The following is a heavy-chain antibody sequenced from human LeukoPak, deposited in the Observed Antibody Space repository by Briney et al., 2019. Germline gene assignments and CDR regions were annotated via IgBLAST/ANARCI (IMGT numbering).Heavy chain of an antibody. Sequence: GGSLRLSCAASGFTFSSYAMSWVRQAPGKGLEWVSAVSGSGGSTYYADSVKGRFTISRDNSKNTLYLQMNSLRAEDTAVYFCAKAERVTMIVVVSLEYFQHWGQGTLVTVSS. D-gene: IGHD3-22*01. CDR3: AKAERVTMIVVVSLEYFQH. CDR2: VSGSGGST. J-gene: IGHJ1*01. CDR1: GFTFSSYA. V-gene: IGHV3-23*01.